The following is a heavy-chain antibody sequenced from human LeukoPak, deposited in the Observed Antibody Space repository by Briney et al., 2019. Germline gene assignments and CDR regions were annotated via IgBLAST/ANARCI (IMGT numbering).Heavy chain of an antibody. CDR2: ISALTGDT. CDR3: AREATGRAFDP. J-gene: IGHJ5*02. V-gene: IGHV1-18*01. D-gene: IGHD1-14*01. CDR1: GYNFNDFG. Sequence: ASVKVSCKASGYNFNDFGVTWLRQAPGQGLEWMGWISALTGDTNYAQKFQGRLTMTTDTSTDTAYMEMRSLRSDDTAVYYCAREATGRAFDPWGQGTLVIVSS.